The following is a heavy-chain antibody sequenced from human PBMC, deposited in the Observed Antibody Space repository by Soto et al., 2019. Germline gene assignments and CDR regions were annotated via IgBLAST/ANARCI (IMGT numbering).Heavy chain of an antibody. CDR3: ARGAEAAGTLADWFDP. V-gene: IGHV4-30-4*01. J-gene: IGHJ5*02. CDR1: GGSISSGDYY. D-gene: IGHD6-13*01. CDR2: IYYSGST. Sequence: KPSETLSLTCTVSGGSISSGDYYWSWIRQPPGKGLEWIGYIYYSGSTYYNPSLKSRVTISVDTSKNQFSLKLSSVTAADTAVYYCARGAEAAGTLADWFDPWGQGTLVTVSS.